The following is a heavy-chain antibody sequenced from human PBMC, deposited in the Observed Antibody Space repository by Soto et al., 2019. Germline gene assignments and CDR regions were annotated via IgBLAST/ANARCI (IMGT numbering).Heavy chain of an antibody. D-gene: IGHD1-26*01. J-gene: IGHJ5*02. Sequence: QVQLVQSGAEVKKPGSSVKVSCKASGGTFSNYAITWVRQAPGQGLEWLGRIIPIFGSANCAKKFQGRVTITADDSTTNADMELSSVRSDATAVYYCAKAGAKEVYFGNGFGPWVQGPLVTVSS. CDR2: IIPIFGSA. V-gene: IGHV1-69*15. CDR3: AKAGAKEVYFGNGFGP. CDR1: GGTFSNYA.